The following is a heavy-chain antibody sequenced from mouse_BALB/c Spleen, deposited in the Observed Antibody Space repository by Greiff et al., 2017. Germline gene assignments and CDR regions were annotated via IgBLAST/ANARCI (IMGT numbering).Heavy chain of an antibody. Sequence: LQQPGSELVRPGASVKLSCKASGYTFTSYWMHWVKQRPGQGLEWIGNNYPGSGSTNYDEKFKSKATLTVDTSSSTAYMQLSSLTSEDSAVYYCTRLGEVRPAYWGQGTLVTVSA. CDR3: TRLGEVRPAY. CDR1: GYTFTSYW. CDR2: NYPGSGST. V-gene: IGHV1S22*01. J-gene: IGHJ3*01. D-gene: IGHD2-14*01.